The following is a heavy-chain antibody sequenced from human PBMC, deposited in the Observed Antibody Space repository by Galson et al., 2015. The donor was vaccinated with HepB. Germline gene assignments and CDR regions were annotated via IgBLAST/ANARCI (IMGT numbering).Heavy chain of an antibody. CDR3: ARGLKIWNHYFDY. J-gene: IGHJ4*02. V-gene: IGHV6-1*01. CDR2: TYYRSKWYN. CDR1: GDSVSSNSAA. D-gene: IGHD1-1*01. Sequence: CAISGDSVSSNSAAWNWIRQSPSRGLEWLGRTYYRSKWYNDYAVSVKSRITINPDTSKNQFSQQLNSVTPEATAVYYCARGLKIWNHYFDYWGQGTLVTVSS.